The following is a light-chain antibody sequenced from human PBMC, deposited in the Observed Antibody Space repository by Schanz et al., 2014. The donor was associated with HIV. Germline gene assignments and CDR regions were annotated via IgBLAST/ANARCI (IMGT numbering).Light chain of an antibody. Sequence: DIQMTQSPSSQSASVGDRVTIPCRASQDIGNDLGWYQQKPGQAPKRLIYAASKLQSGVPSRFSGSGSGTDFTLTISSLQPEDFATYYCQQSYSTPHTFGQGTKLEIK. CDR3: QQSYSTPHT. V-gene: IGKV1-39*01. J-gene: IGKJ2*01. CDR1: QDIGND. CDR2: AAS.